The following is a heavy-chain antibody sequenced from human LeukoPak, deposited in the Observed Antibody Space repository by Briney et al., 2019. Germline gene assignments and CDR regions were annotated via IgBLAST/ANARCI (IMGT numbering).Heavy chain of an antibody. Sequence: GASVKVSCKASGGTFSSYAISWVRQAPGQGLEWMGRIIPILGIANYAQKFQGRVTITADKSTSTAYMELSSLRSEDTAVYYCARSLLWFGEPWYFDLWGRGTLVTVSS. V-gene: IGHV1-69*04. CDR2: IIPILGIA. J-gene: IGHJ2*01. CDR1: GGTFSSYA. D-gene: IGHD3-10*01. CDR3: ARSLLWFGEPWYFDL.